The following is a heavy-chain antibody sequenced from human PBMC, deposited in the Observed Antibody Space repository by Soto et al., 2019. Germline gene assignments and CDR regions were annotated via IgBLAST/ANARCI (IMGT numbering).Heavy chain of an antibody. V-gene: IGHV1-18*01. CDR2: IRAYNGNT. Sequence: QVQLVQSGAEVKKPGASVKVSCKASGYTFTSYGISWVRQAPGQGLEWMGWIRAYNGNTNYAQKLQGRVTMTTDPTTGTAYTELRSLSCDDTAVYYCASDGPPADLWGQGTLVTVSS. J-gene: IGHJ5*02. CDR1: GYTFTSYG. CDR3: ASDGPPADL.